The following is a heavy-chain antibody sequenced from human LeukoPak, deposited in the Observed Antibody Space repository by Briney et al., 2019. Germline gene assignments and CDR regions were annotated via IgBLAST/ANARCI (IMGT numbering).Heavy chain of an antibody. CDR2: INGDGSSA. V-gene: IGHV3-74*01. Sequence: GGSLRLSCAASGFTFGTHWMHWARHAPGKGLVWVSRINGDGSSATYADSVKGRFTISRDNAKNTLYLQMNSLRAEDTAVYYCARTVISSGFFGVPDYWGQGTLVTVSS. CDR3: ARTVISSGFFGVPDY. CDR1: GFTFGTHW. D-gene: IGHD3-3*01. J-gene: IGHJ4*02.